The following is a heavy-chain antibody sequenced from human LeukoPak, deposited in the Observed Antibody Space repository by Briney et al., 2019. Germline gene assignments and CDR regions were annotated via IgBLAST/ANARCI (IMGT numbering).Heavy chain of an antibody. CDR3: AKGRGFYCGGDCYLDY. CDR2: ISSSSSYI. Sequence: GGSLRLSCAASGFTFSSYSMNWVRQAPGKGLEWVSSISSSSSYIYYADSVKGRFTISRDNSKNSLYLQMNSLRAEDTALYYCAKGRGFYCGGDCYLDYWGQGTLVTVSS. CDR1: GFTFSSYS. J-gene: IGHJ4*02. V-gene: IGHV3-21*04. D-gene: IGHD2-21*02.